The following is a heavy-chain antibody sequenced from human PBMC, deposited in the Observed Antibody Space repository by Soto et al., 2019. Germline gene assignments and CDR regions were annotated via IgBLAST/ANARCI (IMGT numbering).Heavy chain of an antibody. D-gene: IGHD3-22*01. Sequence: SETLSLTCTVSGGSISSGGYYWSWIRQHPGKGLEWIGYISYGGSTYYNPSLESRVTISVDTSKNQFSLKLSSVTAADTAVYYCARDALSRDSIWGQGTLVTVSS. V-gene: IGHV4-31*03. J-gene: IGHJ4*02. CDR3: ARDALSRDSI. CDR2: ISYGGST. CDR1: GGSISSGGYY.